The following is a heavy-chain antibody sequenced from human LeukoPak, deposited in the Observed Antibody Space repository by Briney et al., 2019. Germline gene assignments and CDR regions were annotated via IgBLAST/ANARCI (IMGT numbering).Heavy chain of an antibody. CDR2: MPYDEKVSDNEIP. CDR3: ARLTLTGEAGWGWLDA. D-gene: IGHD3-9*01. Sequence: SETLSLTCTVSGDSIRDSGWSWGWIRQPPGKGLEWIGTMPYDEKVSDNEIPSYNPSLKRRVTISADTSKNQLYLRVNSVTAADTASYYCARLTLTGEAGWGWLDAWGQGTLVIVSS. J-gene: IGHJ5*02. CDR1: GDSIRDSGWS. V-gene: IGHV4-39*01.